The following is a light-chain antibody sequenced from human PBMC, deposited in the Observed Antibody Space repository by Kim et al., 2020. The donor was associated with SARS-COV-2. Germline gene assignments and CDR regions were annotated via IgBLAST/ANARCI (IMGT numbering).Light chain of an antibody. J-gene: IGKJ2*01. V-gene: IGKV3-15*01. CDR2: DGA. CDR1: HNCGAF. Sequence: VAPSERASLSCGTSHNCGAFLAWFQQKAGLPPGLLSYDGAARATGIPARFSGGGSGTDFTLTISSLQSEDSAVYYCHQYSNWPFTFGQGTKLEI. CDR3: HQYSNWPFT.